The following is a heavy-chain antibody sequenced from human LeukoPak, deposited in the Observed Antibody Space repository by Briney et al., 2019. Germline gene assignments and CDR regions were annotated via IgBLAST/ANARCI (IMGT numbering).Heavy chain of an antibody. J-gene: IGHJ4*02. D-gene: IGHD3-22*01. CDR3: ARDTGGNYYDSSGYFGY. V-gene: IGHV4-61*08. Sequence: PSETLSLTCTVSGGSISSGGYYWSWIRQPPGKGLEWIGYIYYSGSTNYNPSLKSRVTISVDTSKNQFSLKLSSVTAADTAVYYCARDTGGNYYDSSGYFGYWGQGTLVTVSS. CDR2: IYYSGST. CDR1: GGSISSGGYY.